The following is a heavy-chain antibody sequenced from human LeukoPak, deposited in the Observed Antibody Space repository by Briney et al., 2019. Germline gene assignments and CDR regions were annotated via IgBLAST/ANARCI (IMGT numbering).Heavy chain of an antibody. CDR1: GLSVRNEY. Sequence: GGSLRLSCTASGLSVRNEYMSWVRQTPGKGLEWVAVMFSGGYTSYADSLKGRFTLSRDNSENILYLQMDNLRVEDTAIYYCTRDTGASAAGTIVADASDIWGQGIMVTVSS. CDR3: TRDTGASAAGTIVADASDI. D-gene: IGHD1-1*01. J-gene: IGHJ3*02. V-gene: IGHV3-53*01. CDR2: MFSGGYT.